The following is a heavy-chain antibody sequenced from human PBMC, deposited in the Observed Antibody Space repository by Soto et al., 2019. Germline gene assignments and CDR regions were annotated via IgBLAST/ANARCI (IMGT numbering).Heavy chain of an antibody. D-gene: IGHD3-10*01. J-gene: IGHJ5*02. CDR2: TYYTGST. CDR3: ATDSAGRGPFDP. V-gene: IGHV4-59*13. Sequence: PSETLSLTCTISRGSFGTNYWSWIRQAPGKGLEWIGYTYYTGSTKYNPSLKSRATISVDTSNNQFSLALNSAAAADTAVYYCATDSAGRGPFDPWGQGILVTVSS. CDR1: RGSFGTNY.